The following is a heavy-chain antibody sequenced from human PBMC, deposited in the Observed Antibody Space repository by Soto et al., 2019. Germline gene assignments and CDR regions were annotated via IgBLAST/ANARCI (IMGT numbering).Heavy chain of an antibody. CDR2: VLPFLDIT. D-gene: IGHD6-13*01. CDR1: GGTFSIYT. J-gene: IGHJ4*02. V-gene: IGHV1-69*02. CDR3: ARDRDNSNWPNFDS. Sequence: QVQLVQSGSEVKKPGSSVRVSCKTSGGTFSIYTISWVRQAPGQGLEWMGRVLPFLDITSYSQRFQGRVTITADRSTTTAYMERSSLRSEDTAVYYCARDRDNSNWPNFDSWGQGTLVTVSS.